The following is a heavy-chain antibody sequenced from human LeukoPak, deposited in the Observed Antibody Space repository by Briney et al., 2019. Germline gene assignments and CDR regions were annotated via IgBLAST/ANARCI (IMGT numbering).Heavy chain of an antibody. CDR1: GFTLSTYA. V-gene: IGHV3-23*01. J-gene: IGHJ5*01. CDR2: ISTTT. CDR3: AKPMGPRYGDYYNSRFDS. D-gene: IGHD4-17*01. Sequence: GGSLRLSCAASGFTLSTYAMSWVRQVPAKGLEWVSAISTTTYYADFVEGRFTISRDNSKNTLYLQMNSLRAEDTAVYYCAKPMGPRYGDYYNSRFDSWGQGTLVTVSS.